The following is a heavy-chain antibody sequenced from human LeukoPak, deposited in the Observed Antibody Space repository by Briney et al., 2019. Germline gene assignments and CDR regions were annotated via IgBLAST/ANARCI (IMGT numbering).Heavy chain of an antibody. J-gene: IGHJ4*02. Sequence: GGSLRLSCAASGFTFSSYAMYWVRQAPGKGLEYVSAISSDGGSTYYANSVKGRFTISRDNSKNTLYLQMGSLRAEDMAVYYCARVGSGYYTDYWGQGTLVTASS. CDR1: GFTFSSYA. CDR3: ARVGSGYYTDY. V-gene: IGHV3-64*01. D-gene: IGHD3-3*01. CDR2: ISSDGGST.